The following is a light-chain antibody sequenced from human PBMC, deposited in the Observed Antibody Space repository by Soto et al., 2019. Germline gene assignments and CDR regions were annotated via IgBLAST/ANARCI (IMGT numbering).Light chain of an antibody. V-gene: IGLV2-11*01. CDR1: SSGVGGYNY. CDR2: DVG. J-gene: IGLJ1*01. Sequence: QSVLTQPRSVSGSPGQSVTISCPGTSSGVGGYNYVSWYQQHPGKAPELMIYDVGKRPSGVPDRFSGSKSGTTASLTISGLQAEDEADYYCCSYARSNSYVFGTGTKVTVL. CDR3: CSYARSNSYV.